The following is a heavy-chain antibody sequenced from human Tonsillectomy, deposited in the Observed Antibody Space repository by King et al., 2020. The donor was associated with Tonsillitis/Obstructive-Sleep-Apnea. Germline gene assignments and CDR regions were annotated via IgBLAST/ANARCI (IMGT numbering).Heavy chain of an antibody. CDR1: GFIFSSYA. Sequence: VQLVESGGGVVQPGRSLRLSCTASGFIFSSYAINWVRQVPGKGLEWVAIISYEGSYKYYGDSVKGRFTISRDNSKNTLYLQMNSLRAEDTAFYFCATGRTPYDILTGPDSWGQGTLVTVSS. V-gene: IGHV3-30*04. D-gene: IGHD3-9*01. CDR3: ATGRTPYDILTGPDS. J-gene: IGHJ4*02. CDR2: ISYEGSYK.